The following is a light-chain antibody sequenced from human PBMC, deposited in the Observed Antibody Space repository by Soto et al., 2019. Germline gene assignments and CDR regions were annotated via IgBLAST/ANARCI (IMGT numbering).Light chain of an antibody. V-gene: IGLV2-23*01. CDR1: SSDVGSYNL. J-gene: IGLJ2*01. Sequence: QSALTQPASVSGSPGQSITISCTGTSSDVGSYNLVSWYQQHPGKAPKLMIYEGSKRPSGVSNRFSGSKSGNTDSLTISGLQAEDEADYYCCSYAGSSTLVVGGGTKLTVL. CDR3: CSYAGSSTLV. CDR2: EGS.